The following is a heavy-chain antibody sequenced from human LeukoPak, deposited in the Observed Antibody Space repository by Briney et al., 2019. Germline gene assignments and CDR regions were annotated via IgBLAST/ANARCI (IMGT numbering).Heavy chain of an antibody. V-gene: IGHV4-38-2*01. CDR2: IYHSGRT. CDR1: GGFISSGYY. D-gene: IGHD3-3*01. CDR3: ARSSGKWSGDYYYHYMDV. Sequence: PSETLSLTCSVSGGFISSGYYWGWIRQPPGKGLEWIGSIYHSGRTYYNPSLKSRVTISVDTSKNQFSLKLSSVTAADTAVYYCARSSGKWSGDYYYHYMDVWGRGTTVTISS. J-gene: IGHJ6*03.